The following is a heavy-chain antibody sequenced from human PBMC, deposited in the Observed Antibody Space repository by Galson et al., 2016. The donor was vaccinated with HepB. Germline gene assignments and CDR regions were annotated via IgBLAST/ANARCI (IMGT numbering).Heavy chain of an antibody. J-gene: IGHJ6*03. CDR1: GFIFSSYV. Sequence: SLRLSCAASGFIFSSYVMHWVCQAPGKGLEWVAVISDDGSTKYYADSVKGRFTISREISKNTLYLQMNSLGAEDTAVYYCARAVRHTAVADGPPYYYYYYMDVWGKGTTVTVSS. D-gene: IGHD5-18*01. CDR3: ARAVRHTAVADGPPYYYYYYMDV. V-gene: IGHV3-30-3*01. CDR2: ISDDGSTK.